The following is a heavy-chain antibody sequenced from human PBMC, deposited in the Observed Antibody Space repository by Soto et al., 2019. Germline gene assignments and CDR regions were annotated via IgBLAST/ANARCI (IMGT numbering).Heavy chain of an antibody. CDR2: IIPIFGTP. V-gene: IGHV1-69*06. D-gene: IGHD2-15*01. J-gene: IGHJ5*02. Sequence: ASVKVSCKASGGTFSTYTFSWVRQAPGQGLEWVGRIIPIFGTPYYSQKFQGRVTITADKSTSTVYMELSSLGSDDTAVYFCARGLECRGYCLDKPTWFAPWGQGTLVTVSS. CDR3: ARGLECRGYCLDKPTWFAP. CDR1: GGTFSTYT.